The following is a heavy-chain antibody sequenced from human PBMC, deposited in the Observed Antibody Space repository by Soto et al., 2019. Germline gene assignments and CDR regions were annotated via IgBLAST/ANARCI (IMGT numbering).Heavy chain of an antibody. CDR3: ARVKGSLYRYGLRTPSDYYYYGMDV. D-gene: IGHD5-18*01. Sequence: SGKVSCKASGGTFSSYTISWVRQAPGQGLEWMGRIIPILGIANYAQKFQDRVTITADKSTSTAYMELSSLRSEDTAVYYCARVKGSLYRYGLRTPSDYYYYGMDVWGQGTTVTVYS. V-gene: IGHV1-69*02. CDR2: IIPILGIA. CDR1: GGTFSSYT. J-gene: IGHJ6*02.